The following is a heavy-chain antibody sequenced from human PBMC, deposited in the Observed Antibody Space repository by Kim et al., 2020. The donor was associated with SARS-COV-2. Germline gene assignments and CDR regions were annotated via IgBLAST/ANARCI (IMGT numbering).Heavy chain of an antibody. CDR3: ARVGRYYYGSGSYYTLKAGLTPPDV. V-gene: IGHV4-34*01. J-gene: IGHJ6*04. D-gene: IGHD3-10*01. Sequence: SETLSLTCAVYGGSFSGYYWSWIRQPPGKGLEWIGEINHSGSTNYNPSLKSRVTISVDTSKNQFSLKLSSVTAADTAVYYCARVGRYYYGSGSYYTLKAGLTPPDVWGKGTTVTVSS. CDR2: INHSGST. CDR1: GGSFSGYY.